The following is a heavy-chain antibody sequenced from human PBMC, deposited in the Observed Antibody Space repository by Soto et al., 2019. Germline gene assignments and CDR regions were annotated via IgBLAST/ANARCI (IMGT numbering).Heavy chain of an antibody. CDR1: GGSISSYY. CDR2: IYYGGST. J-gene: IGHJ5*02. CDR3: ARFSWNDFWFDP. D-gene: IGHD1-1*01. Sequence: TLSLTCTVSGGSISSYYWSWLRQPPGKGLEWIGYIYYGGSTNYNPSLKSRVTISVDTSKNQFSLKLSSVTAADTAVYYCARFSWNDFWFDPWGQGTLVTVSS. V-gene: IGHV4-59*08.